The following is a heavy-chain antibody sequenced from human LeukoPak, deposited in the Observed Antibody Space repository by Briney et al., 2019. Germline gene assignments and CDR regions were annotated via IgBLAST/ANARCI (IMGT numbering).Heavy chain of an antibody. D-gene: IGHD1-26*01. CDR3: ARGWVVGATRFDY. CDR1: GGSFSGYY. CDR2: ISSSGSTI. V-gene: IGHV3-11*01. Sequence: LTCAVYGGSFSGYYWSWIRQPPGKGLEWVSYISSSGSTIYYADSVKGRFTISRDNAKNSLYLQMNSLRAEDTAVYYCARGWVVGATRFDYWGQGTLVTVSS. J-gene: IGHJ4*02.